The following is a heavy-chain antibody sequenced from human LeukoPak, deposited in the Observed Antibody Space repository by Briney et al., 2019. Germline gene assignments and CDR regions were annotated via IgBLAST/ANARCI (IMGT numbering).Heavy chain of an antibody. CDR1: GYTFTSYY. Sequence: ASVKVSCEASGYTFTSYYIHWVRQAPGQGPEWMGIIYPSGGSTTYAQKFQGRVTMTRDMSTSTVYMELSSLRSEDTAVYYCAIGYCRGGSCDDEPGDAFDIWGQGTMVAVSS. V-gene: IGHV1-46*01. D-gene: IGHD2-15*01. CDR3: AIGYCRGGSCDDEPGDAFDI. J-gene: IGHJ3*02. CDR2: IYPSGGST.